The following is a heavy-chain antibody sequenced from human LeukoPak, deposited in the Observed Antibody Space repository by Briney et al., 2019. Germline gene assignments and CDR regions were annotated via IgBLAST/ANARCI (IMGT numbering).Heavy chain of an antibody. Sequence: ASVKVSCKASGYTFTGHYMQWVRQAPGQGLAWMGWINPDSGGTNYAQKFQGRVTMTRDTSISTAYMELNRLRSDDTAVYYCARWGDGYKSPWFDPWGQGTLVTVSS. CDR3: ARWGDGYKSPWFDP. CDR2: INPDSGGT. V-gene: IGHV1-2*02. CDR1: GYTFTGHY. J-gene: IGHJ5*02. D-gene: IGHD5-24*01.